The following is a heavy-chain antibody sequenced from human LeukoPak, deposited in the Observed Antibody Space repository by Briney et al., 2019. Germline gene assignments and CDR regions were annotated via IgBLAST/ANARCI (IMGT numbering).Heavy chain of an antibody. V-gene: IGHV3-30-3*01. J-gene: IGHJ3*02. CDR2: ISYDGSNK. CDR3: ANLKPPAPDGLDI. CDR1: GFTFSSYA. D-gene: IGHD1-14*01. Sequence: GRSLRLSCAASGFTFSSYAMHWVRQAPGKGLEWVAVISYDGSNKYYADSVKGRFTISRDNAKNSLWLQMDSLRAKDTAVYYCANLKPPAPDGLDIWGQGTLITVSS.